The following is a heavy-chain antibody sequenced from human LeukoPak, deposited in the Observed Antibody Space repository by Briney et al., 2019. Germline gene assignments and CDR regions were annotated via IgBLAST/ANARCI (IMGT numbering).Heavy chain of an antibody. D-gene: IGHD1-26*01. CDR3: AKDDRVGTIPGVFDY. CDR2: ISFDGSNK. CDR1: GFTFSSYG. Sequence: PGGSLRLSCAASGFTFSSYGIHLFRRAPGKGLEWVAVISFDGSNKRYADSVKGRFTISRDNSKNTLYLQINSLRAEDTAVYYCAKDDRVGTIPGVFDYWGQGTLVTVSS. J-gene: IGHJ4*02. V-gene: IGHV3-30*18.